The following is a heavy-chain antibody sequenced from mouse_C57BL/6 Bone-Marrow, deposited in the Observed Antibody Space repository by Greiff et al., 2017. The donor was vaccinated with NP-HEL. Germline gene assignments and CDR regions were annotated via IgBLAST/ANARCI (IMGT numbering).Heavy chain of an antibody. CDR2: ISSGGSYT. D-gene: IGHD1-1*01. CDR3: ASFYYYGSSYFDD. V-gene: IGHV5-6*01. CDR1: GFTFSSYG. Sequence: EVNVVESGGDLVKPGGSLKLSCAASGFTFSSYGMSWVRQTPDKRLEWVATISSGGSYTYYPDSVKGRFTISRDNAKNTLYLQMSSLKSEDTAMYYCASFYYYGSSYFDDWGQGTTLTVSS. J-gene: IGHJ2*01.